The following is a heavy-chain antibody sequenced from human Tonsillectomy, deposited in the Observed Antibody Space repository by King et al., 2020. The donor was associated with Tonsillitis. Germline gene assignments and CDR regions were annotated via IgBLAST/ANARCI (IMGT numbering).Heavy chain of an antibody. CDR2: IYYSGST. Sequence: LQLQESSPGLVKPSGTLSLTCTVSGGSISRSSYYWGWIRQPQGKGLEWIGSIYYSGSTHYNPSLKSRVTISVDTSKNQFSLKLSSVTAADTAVYYCARHETLNYYYYYMDVWGKGTTVTVSS. J-gene: IGHJ6*03. CDR1: GGSISRSSYY. CDR3: ARHETLNYYYYYMDV. V-gene: IGHV4-39*01.